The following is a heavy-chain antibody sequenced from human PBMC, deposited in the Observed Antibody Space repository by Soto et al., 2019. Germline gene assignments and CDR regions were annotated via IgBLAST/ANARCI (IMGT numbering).Heavy chain of an antibody. CDR3: ASGGWYQNWFDP. CDR2: IYYSGST. J-gene: IGHJ5*02. V-gene: IGHV4-59*01. CDR1: GGSISSYY. D-gene: IGHD6-19*01. Sequence: SETLSLTCTVSGGSISSYYWSWIRQPPGKGLEWIGYIYYSGSTNYNPSLKSRVTISVDTSKNQFSLKLSSVTAAYTAVYYCASGGWYQNWFDPWGQGNLVTVSS.